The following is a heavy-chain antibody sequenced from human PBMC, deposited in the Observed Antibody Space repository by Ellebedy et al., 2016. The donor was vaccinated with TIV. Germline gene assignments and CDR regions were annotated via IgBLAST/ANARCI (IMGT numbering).Heavy chain of an antibody. V-gene: IGHV3-7*03. CDR2: TKQDGSEK. Sequence: GESLKISCAASGFPFSSYWMSWVRQAPGKGLEWVANTKQDGSEKYYVDSVKGRFTISRDNAKNSLYLQMNSLRAEDTAVYYCARGSRWPQRVYHFDYWGQGTLVTVSS. J-gene: IGHJ4*02. CDR1: GFPFSSYW. CDR3: ARGSRWPQRVYHFDY. D-gene: IGHD6-13*01.